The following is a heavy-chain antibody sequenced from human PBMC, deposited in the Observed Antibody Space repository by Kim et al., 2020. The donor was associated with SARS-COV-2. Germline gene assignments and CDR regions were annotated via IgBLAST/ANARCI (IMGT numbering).Heavy chain of an antibody. CDR2: INPSGGST. V-gene: IGHV1-46*03. D-gene: IGHD2-15*01. J-gene: IGHJ4*02. CDR3: ARVSSGSYVGYYFDY. CDR1: GYTFTSYY. Sequence: ASVKVSCKASGYTFTSYYMHWVRQAPGQGLEWMGIINPSGGSTSYAQKFQGRVTMTRDTSTSTAYMELSSLRSEDPAVYYCARVSSGSYVGYYFDYWGQGTLVTVSS.